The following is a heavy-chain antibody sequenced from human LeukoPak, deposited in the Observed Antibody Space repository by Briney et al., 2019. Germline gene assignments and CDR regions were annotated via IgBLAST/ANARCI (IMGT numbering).Heavy chain of an antibody. CDR2: VYYSGSA. Sequence: PSETLSLTCTVAGGSISSSSYYWAWIRQPPGKGLEWIGGVYYSGSAYYNPSLKSRVTISVDTSKNQFSLKLSSVTAADTAVYYCARQGGSGYCGSTSCYAGPVEYWGQGTPVTVSS. V-gene: IGHV4-39*01. D-gene: IGHD2-2*03. J-gene: IGHJ4*02. CDR1: GGSISSSSYY. CDR3: ARQGGSGYCGSTSCYAGPVEY.